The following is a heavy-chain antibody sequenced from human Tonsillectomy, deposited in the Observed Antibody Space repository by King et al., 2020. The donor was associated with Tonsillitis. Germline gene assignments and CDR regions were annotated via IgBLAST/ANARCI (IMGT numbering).Heavy chain of an antibody. J-gene: IGHJ6*02. CDR1: GFTFSSYA. D-gene: IGHD1-26*01. Sequence: VQLVESGGGLVQPGGSLRLSCAASGFTFSSYAMSWVRQAPGEGLEWVSAISGSGVSTYYADSVKGRFTISRDNSKNTLYLQMNSLRAEDTAVYYCAKGIVGATTWYYGMDVWGQGTTVTVSS. CDR3: AKGIVGATTWYYGMDV. CDR2: ISGSGVST. V-gene: IGHV3-23*04.